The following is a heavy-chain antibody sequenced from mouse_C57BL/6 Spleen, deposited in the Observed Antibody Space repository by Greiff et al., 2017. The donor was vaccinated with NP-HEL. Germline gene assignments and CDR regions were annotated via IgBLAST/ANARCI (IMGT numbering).Heavy chain of an antibody. CDR1: GFTFSSYG. D-gene: IGHD1-1*01. V-gene: IGHV5-6*02. CDR2: ISSGGSYT. J-gene: IGHJ1*03. Sequence: EVKLEESGGDLVKPGGSLKLSCAASGFTFSSYGMSWVRQTPDKRLEWVATISSGGSYTYYPDSVKGRFTISRDNAKNTLYLQMSSLKSEETAMYYCARDYGSSYKYFDVWGTGTTVTVSS. CDR3: ARDYGSSYKYFDV.